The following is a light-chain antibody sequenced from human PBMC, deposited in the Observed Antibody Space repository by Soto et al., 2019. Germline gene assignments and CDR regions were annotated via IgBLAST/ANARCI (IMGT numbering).Light chain of an antibody. V-gene: IGKV3-11*01. CDR2: DAS. J-gene: IGKJ5*01. Sequence: VMAQSPATLSVSPGETATLSCRASQSVSSYLAWYQQKPGQAPRLLIYDASNRATGIPARFSGSGSGTDFTLTISSLEPEDFAVYYCQQRSNWPITFGQGTRLEIK. CDR1: QSVSSY. CDR3: QQRSNWPIT.